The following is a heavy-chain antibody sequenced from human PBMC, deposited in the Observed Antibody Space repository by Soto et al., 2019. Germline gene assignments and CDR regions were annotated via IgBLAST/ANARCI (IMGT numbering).Heavy chain of an antibody. D-gene: IGHD6-13*01. Sequence: EVRLVESGGGLVQRGGSLRLSCAASGFTFSSYAMTWVRQAPGKGLEWVSIISVRGGGPYYVDSVKGRFTISRDNSINTLYLQMNSLRVEDTAVYYCAKDRPYIAAAGTVGMDVWGQGTTVTVSS. J-gene: IGHJ6*02. CDR3: AKDRPYIAAAGTVGMDV. CDR1: GFTFSSYA. CDR2: ISVRGGGP. V-gene: IGHV3-23*04.